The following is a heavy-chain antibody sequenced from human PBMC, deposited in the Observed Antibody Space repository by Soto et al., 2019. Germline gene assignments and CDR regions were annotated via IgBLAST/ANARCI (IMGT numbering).Heavy chain of an antibody. V-gene: IGHV1-58*01. D-gene: IGHD3-3*01. Sequence: SVKVSCKASGFTFTSSAVQWVRQARGQRLEWIGWIVVGSGNTNYAQKFQERVTITRDMSTSTAYMELSSLRSEDTAVYYCAAGGSEITIFGVVINPRYVYYYGMDVWGQGTTVTV. CDR2: IVVGSGNT. J-gene: IGHJ6*02. CDR1: GFTFTSSA. CDR3: AAGGSEITIFGVVINPRYVYYYGMDV.